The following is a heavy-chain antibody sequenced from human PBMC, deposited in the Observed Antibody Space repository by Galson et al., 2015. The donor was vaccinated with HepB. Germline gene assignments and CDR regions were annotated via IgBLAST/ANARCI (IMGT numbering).Heavy chain of an antibody. J-gene: IGHJ4*02. V-gene: IGHV3-23*01. Sequence: SLRLSCAASGFPFRSYAMIWVRQAPGKGLEFVSAMSGNAAATYYADSVKGRFTISRDNSKNTLYLQMNVLRADDTAVYYRAKRGPGYCDSTTCYKTFDYWGQGTLLTVSS. CDR2: MSGNAAAT. CDR3: AKRGPGYCDSTTCYKTFDY. D-gene: IGHD2-2*02. CDR1: GFPFRSYA.